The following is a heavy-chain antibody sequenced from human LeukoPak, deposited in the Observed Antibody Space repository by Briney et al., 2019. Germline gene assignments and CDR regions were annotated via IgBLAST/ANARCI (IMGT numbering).Heavy chain of an antibody. D-gene: IGHD5-24*01. CDR3: ARSDGYPPNYYYGMDV. CDR2: ISSSGSTI. CDR1: GFTLSSYE. V-gene: IGHV3-48*03. J-gene: IGHJ6*02. Sequence: GGSLTLSCAASGFTLSSYEMNWVRQAPGKGLEWVSYISSSGSTIYYADSVKGRFTISRDNAKNSLYLQMNSLRAEDTAVYYCARSDGYPPNYYYGMDVWGQGTTVTVSS.